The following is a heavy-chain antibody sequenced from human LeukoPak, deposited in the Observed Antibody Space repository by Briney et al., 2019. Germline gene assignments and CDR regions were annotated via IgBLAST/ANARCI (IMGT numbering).Heavy chain of an antibody. CDR3: ARQPSLSYCSSATCWFDT. CDR2: IFYSGRT. Sequence: SETLSLTCNVSGGSISTSSFYWGWIRQSPGKGLEWIGSIFYSGRTYYNPSLKSRVTISVDTSKNQFSLKLNSVTAADTAVYYCARQPSLSYCSSATCWFDTWGQGTLVTVSS. V-gene: IGHV4-39*01. J-gene: IGHJ5*02. D-gene: IGHD2-2*01. CDR1: GGSISTSSFY.